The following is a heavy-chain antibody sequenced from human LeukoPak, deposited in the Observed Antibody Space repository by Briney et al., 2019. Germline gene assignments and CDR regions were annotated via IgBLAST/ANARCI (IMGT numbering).Heavy chain of an antibody. D-gene: IGHD6-13*01. CDR2: IIPIFGTA. V-gene: IGHV1-69*05. J-gene: IGHJ3*02. CDR1: GGTFSSYA. Sequence: SVKVSCKASGGTFSSYAISWVRQAPGQGLEWMGRIIPIFGTANYAQKFQGRVAITTDESTSIAYMELSSLRSEDTAVYYCAREGSLDAFDIWGQGTMVTVSS. CDR3: AREGSLDAFDI.